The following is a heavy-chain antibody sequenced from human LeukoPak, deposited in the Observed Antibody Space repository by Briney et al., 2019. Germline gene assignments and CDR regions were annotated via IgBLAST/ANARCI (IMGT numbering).Heavy chain of an antibody. CDR1: GFTFSSYV. CDR2: ISGSGGST. V-gene: IGHV3-23*01. J-gene: IGHJ4*02. D-gene: IGHD1-26*01. Sequence: GGSLRLSCAASGFTFSSYVMSWVRQAPGKGLEWVSAISGSGGSTYYTDSVKGQFTISRDNSKNTLYLQMNSVRVEDTAVYYCAKEKAEIGPLPFFDYRGQGTLVTVSS. CDR3: AKEKAEIGPLPFFDY.